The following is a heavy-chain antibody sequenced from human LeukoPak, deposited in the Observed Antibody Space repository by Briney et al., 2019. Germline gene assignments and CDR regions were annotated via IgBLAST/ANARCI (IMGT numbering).Heavy chain of an antibody. CDR2: INTYNGDT. D-gene: IGHD3-16*01. V-gene: IGHV1-18*01. CDR1: GYTFTHYG. J-gene: IGHJ4*02. Sequence: GASVKVSCKASGYTFTHYGITWVRQAPGQGLAWMGWINTYNGDTKCAQKLQGRVTMTTDTSTSTAFMELRSPRSDDSAVYYCARGIRSPLFDYWGLGTLVTVSS. CDR3: ARGIRSPLFDY.